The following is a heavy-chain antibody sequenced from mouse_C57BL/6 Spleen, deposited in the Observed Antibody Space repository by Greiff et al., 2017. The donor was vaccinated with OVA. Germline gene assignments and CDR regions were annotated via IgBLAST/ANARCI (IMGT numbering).Heavy chain of an antibody. Sequence: QVQLQQPGTELVKPGASVKLSCKASGYTFTSYWMHWVKQRPGQGLEWIGNINPSNGGTNYNEKFKSKAKLTVDKSSSTAYMQLSSLTSEDSAVYYCARFKYDYDEDYFDYWGQGTTLTVSS. CDR3: ARFKYDYDEDYFDY. V-gene: IGHV1-53*01. D-gene: IGHD2-4*01. CDR2: INPSNGGT. J-gene: IGHJ2*01. CDR1: GYTFTSYW.